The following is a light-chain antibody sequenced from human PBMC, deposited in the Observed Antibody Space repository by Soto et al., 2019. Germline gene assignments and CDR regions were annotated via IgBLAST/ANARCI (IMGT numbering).Light chain of an antibody. CDR2: VNSDGSH. V-gene: IGLV4-69*01. Sequence: QLVLTQSPSASASLGASVNLTCTLSSLQSSYAIAWHQEQPEKGPRYLMKVNSDGSHSKGDGIPDRFSGSSSGAERYLTISSLQSEDEADYYCQTWGTGPWVFGGGTKLTVL. J-gene: IGLJ3*02. CDR1: SLQSSYA. CDR3: QTWGTGPWV.